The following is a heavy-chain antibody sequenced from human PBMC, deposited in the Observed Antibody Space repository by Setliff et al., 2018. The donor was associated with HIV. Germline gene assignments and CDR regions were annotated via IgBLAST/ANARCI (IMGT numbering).Heavy chain of an antibody. CDR1: GDTFNNCA. V-gene: IGHV1-69*05. Sequence: SVKVSCKASGDTFNNCAVTWVRQAPGQGLEWMGGSIPLFGTTNYAQKLQGRVTMTTDASTSTAYMELRSLRSDDTAVYYCARESGSYYRDLDYWGQGTLVTVSS. D-gene: IGHD1-26*01. CDR2: SIPLFGTT. J-gene: IGHJ4*02. CDR3: ARESGSYYRDLDY.